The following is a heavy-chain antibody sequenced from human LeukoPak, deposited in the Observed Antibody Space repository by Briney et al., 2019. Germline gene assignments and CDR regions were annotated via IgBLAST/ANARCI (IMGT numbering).Heavy chain of an antibody. V-gene: IGHV3-33*01. J-gene: IGHJ4*02. CDR2: IWTDGSKK. D-gene: IGHD1-26*01. CDR1: GFTFSNYG. Sequence: GGSLRLSCAASGFTFSNYGMHWVRQAPGKGLEWVTVIWTDGSKKYYVDSVKGRCSISRDNSNNILYLQMDSLIVEDTAVYYCVRRGAGTYDFDYWGQGTLVTVST. CDR3: VRRGAGTYDFDY.